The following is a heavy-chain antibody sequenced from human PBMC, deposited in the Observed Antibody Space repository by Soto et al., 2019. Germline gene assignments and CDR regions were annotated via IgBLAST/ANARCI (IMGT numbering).Heavy chain of an antibody. CDR3: ARPGSPYDILTGSLLGY. Sequence: ASVKVSCKASGYTFTSYDINWVRQATGQGLEWMGWMNPNSGNTGYAQKFQGRVTMTRNTSISTAYMELSSLRSEDTAVYYCARPGSPYDILTGSLLGYWGQGTLVPVSS. J-gene: IGHJ4*02. V-gene: IGHV1-8*01. CDR1: GYTFTSYD. D-gene: IGHD3-9*01. CDR2: MNPNSGNT.